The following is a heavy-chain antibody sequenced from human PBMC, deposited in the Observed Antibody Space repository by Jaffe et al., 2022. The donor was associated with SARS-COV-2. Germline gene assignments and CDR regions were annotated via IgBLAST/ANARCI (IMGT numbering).Heavy chain of an antibody. CDR3: ARDRGARYFDWLLGNAFDI. J-gene: IGHJ3*02. CDR1: GGSISSGSYY. D-gene: IGHD3-9*01. CDR2: IYTSGST. Sequence: QVQLQESGPGLVKPSQTLSLTCTVSGGSISSGSYYWSWIRQPAGKGLEWIGRIYTSGSTNYNPSLKSRVTISVDTSKNQFSLKLSSVTAADTAVYYCARDRGARYFDWLLGNAFDIWGQGTMVTVSS. V-gene: IGHV4-61*02.